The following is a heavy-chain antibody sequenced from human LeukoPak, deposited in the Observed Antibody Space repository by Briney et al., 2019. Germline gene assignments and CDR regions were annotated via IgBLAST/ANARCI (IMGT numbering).Heavy chain of an antibody. Sequence: ASVKVSFKASGYTFTSYDINWVRQATGQGLEWMGWMNPNSGNTGYAQKFQGRVTMTRNTSRSTAYMELSSLRSEDTAVYYCASRTVVTPDGAFDIWGQGTMVTVSS. CDR2: MNPNSGNT. V-gene: IGHV1-8*01. D-gene: IGHD4-23*01. CDR3: ASRTVVTPDGAFDI. J-gene: IGHJ3*02. CDR1: GYTFTSYD.